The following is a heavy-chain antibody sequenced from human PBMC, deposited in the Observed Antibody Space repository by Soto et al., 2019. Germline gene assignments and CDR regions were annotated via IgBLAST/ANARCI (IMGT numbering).Heavy chain of an antibody. CDR1: GYTFTSYA. V-gene: IGHV1-3*01. J-gene: IGHJ5*02. CDR2: INAGNGNT. Sequence: ASVTVSCKASGYTFTSYAVHWVRQAPGQRLEWMGWINAGNGNTKYSQKFQGRVTITRDTSASTAYMELSSLRSEDTAVYYCARAFSLQSWFDPWGQGTLVTVSS. CDR3: ARAFSLQSWFDP.